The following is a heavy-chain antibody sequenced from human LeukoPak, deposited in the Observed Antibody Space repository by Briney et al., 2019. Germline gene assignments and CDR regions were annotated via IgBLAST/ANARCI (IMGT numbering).Heavy chain of an antibody. J-gene: IGHJ4*02. CDR3: ARDRGPYYGSGSYYKITD. D-gene: IGHD3-10*01. CDR1: GYTFTGYY. Sequence: ASVKVSCKASGYTFTGYYMHWVRQAPGQGLEWMGWINPNSGGTNYAQKFQGRVTMTRDTSISTAYMELSRLRSDDTAVYYCARDRGPYYGSGSYYKITDWGQGTLVTVSS. CDR2: INPNSGGT. V-gene: IGHV1-2*02.